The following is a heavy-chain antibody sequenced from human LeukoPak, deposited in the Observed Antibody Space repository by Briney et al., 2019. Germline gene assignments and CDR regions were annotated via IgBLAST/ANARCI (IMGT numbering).Heavy chain of an antibody. Sequence: GGSLRLSCAASGFIFSNYWMSWVRQAPGKGLEWVANIKQDGSEKYYVDSVKGRFTISRDNAKNSVYMQMNSLRAEDTAVYYCARLGGSYLTDYWGQGTLVTVSS. V-gene: IGHV3-7*01. CDR3: ARLGGSYLTDY. J-gene: IGHJ4*02. CDR1: GFIFSNYW. CDR2: IKQDGSEK. D-gene: IGHD1-26*01.